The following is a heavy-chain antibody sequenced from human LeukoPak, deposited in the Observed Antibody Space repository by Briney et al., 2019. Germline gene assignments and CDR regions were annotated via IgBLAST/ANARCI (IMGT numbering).Heavy chain of an antibody. D-gene: IGHD6-13*01. Sequence: SETLSLTCTVSGGSITNYYWTWIRQPPGKGLEWIGYIHYSGSTNYNPSLKSRVTISVDTSKNQFSLKLSSVTAADTAVYYCATNRGGIAAAGTRFDYWGQGTLVTVSS. J-gene: IGHJ4*02. CDR1: GGSITNYY. V-gene: IGHV4-59*01. CDR2: IHYSGST. CDR3: ATNRGGIAAAGTRFDY.